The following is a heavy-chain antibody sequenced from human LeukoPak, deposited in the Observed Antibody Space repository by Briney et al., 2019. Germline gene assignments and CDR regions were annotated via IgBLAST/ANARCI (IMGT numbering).Heavy chain of an antibody. D-gene: IGHD1-1*01. J-gene: IGHJ3*02. Sequence: ASVRVSCKAVGYNFNDYGISWVRQAPGQGLEWMGWISAYNGNTNYAQKLQGRVTMTTDTSTSTAYMELRSLRSDDTAVYYCARGVDTLEAFDIWGQGTMVTVSS. CDR1: GYNFNDYG. V-gene: IGHV1-18*01. CDR2: ISAYNGNT. CDR3: ARGVDTLEAFDI.